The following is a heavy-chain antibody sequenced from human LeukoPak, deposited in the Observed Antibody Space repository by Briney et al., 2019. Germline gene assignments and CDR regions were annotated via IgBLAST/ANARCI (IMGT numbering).Heavy chain of an antibody. D-gene: IGHD5-18*01. J-gene: IGHJ3*02. CDR2: ISSSSSYI. V-gene: IGHV3-21*01. CDR1: GFTFSSYS. Sequence: GGSLRLSCAASGFTFSSYSMNWVRQASGKGLEWVSSISSSSSYIYYADSVKGRFTISRDNAKNSLYLQMNSLRAEDTAVYYCARGGYRIDAFDIWGQGTMVTVSS. CDR3: ARGGYRIDAFDI.